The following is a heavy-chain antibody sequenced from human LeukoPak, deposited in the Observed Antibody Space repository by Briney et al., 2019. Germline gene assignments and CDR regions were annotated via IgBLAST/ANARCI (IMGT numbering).Heavy chain of an antibody. CDR3: ARVDDGTGYRHIDY. J-gene: IGHJ4*02. Sequence: VSVKVSCKASGYTFTGRYLHWVRQAPGQGLEYMGWINPKSGSTNYAQKFQGRVTVTRDTSISTAYMELTSLTSDDTAIYYCARVDDGTGYRHIDYWGQGSLVIVSS. CDR2: INPKSGST. CDR1: GYTFTGRY. V-gene: IGHV1-2*02. D-gene: IGHD3/OR15-3a*01.